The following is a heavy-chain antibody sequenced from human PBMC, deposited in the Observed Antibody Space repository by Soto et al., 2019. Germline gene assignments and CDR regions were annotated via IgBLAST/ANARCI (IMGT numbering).Heavy chain of an antibody. V-gene: IGHV5-51*01. D-gene: IGHD3-16*01. CDR3: ARPRPFPLGFYSDGMDV. CDR1: GYRFASYW. Sequence: LRYSLTISCQGSGYRFASYWSGWGRQMPGKDLEWMGIIYPGDSYTRYSPSFQGQVTISADKSLRTAYLQWTSLKPSDTALYYCARPRPFPLGFYSDGMDVWGQGSTATVSS. J-gene: IGHJ6*02. CDR2: IYPGDSYT.